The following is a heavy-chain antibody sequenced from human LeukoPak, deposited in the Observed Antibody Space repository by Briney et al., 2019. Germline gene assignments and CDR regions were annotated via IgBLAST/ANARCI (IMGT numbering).Heavy chain of an antibody. J-gene: IGHJ4*02. CDR1: GFTFSNYA. V-gene: IGHV3-23*01. D-gene: IGHD3-10*01. Sequence: PGGSLRLSCVAAGFTFSNYAMSWVRQPPGEGLEWVSSISDGGGGTYYADSVKGRFTISRDNSKNTLYLLMNSLRAEDTAIYYCANRGKYYFDYWGQGTLVTVSS. CDR2: ISDGGGGT. CDR3: ANRGKYYFDY.